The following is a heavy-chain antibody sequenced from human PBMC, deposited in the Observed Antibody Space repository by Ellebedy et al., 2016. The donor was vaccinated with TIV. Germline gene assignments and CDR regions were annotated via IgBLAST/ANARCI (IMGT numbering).Heavy chain of an antibody. Sequence: GGSLRLXXEASGFSFSDYYMSWIRQAPGKGLEWVSYITSSGTYTLYVDSVKGRFTVSRDNAKNSLYLQMNSLRAEDTAVYYCARAVAGSPDYWGQGTLVSVPS. CDR3: ARAVAGSPDY. V-gene: IGHV3-11*03. CDR1: GFSFSDYY. CDR2: ITSSGTYT. D-gene: IGHD6-19*01. J-gene: IGHJ4*02.